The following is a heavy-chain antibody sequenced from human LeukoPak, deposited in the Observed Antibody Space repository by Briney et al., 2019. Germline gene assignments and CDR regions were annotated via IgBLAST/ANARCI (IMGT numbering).Heavy chain of an antibody. CDR3: ARHEHGSGAYYFDH. CDR1: GYSFTSYW. D-gene: IGHD3-10*01. Sequence: GESLKISCKGSGYSFTSYWIGWARQMPGKGLEWMAIIYPGDSDTRYSPSFQGQVTISADKSSSTAYLRWSSLKASDTAMYYCARHEHGSGAYYFDHWGQGTLVTVSS. CDR2: IYPGDSDT. J-gene: IGHJ4*02. V-gene: IGHV5-51*01.